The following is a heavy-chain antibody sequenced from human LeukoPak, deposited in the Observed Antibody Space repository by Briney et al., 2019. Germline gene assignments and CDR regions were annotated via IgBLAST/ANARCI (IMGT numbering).Heavy chain of an antibody. V-gene: IGHV4-31*03. J-gene: IGHJ4*02. Sequence: SQTLSLTCTVSGGSISSGGYYWSWIRQHPGKGLEWIGCIYYSGSTYYNPSLKSRVTISVDTSKNQFSLMLTSVTAADTAVYYCARGNMRTSATDYWGQGTLVTVSS. D-gene: IGHD2-2*01. CDR3: ARGNMRTSATDY. CDR1: GGSISSGGYY. CDR2: IYYSGST.